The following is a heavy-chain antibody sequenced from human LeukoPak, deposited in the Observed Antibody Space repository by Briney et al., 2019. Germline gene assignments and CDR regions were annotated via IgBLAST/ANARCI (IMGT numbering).Heavy chain of an antibody. D-gene: IGHD6-19*01. Sequence: GSLRLSCSASGFTFSNYAMHWVRQAPVKGLEYVSVISSNGDSTYYADSVKGRFTISRDNSEKKLFLEMNSLRVEDTAVYYCAKEGTGYYFNNWGQGALVTVSS. J-gene: IGHJ4*02. CDR1: GFTFSNYA. V-gene: IGHV3-64*04. CDR3: AKEGTGYYFNN. CDR2: ISSNGDST.